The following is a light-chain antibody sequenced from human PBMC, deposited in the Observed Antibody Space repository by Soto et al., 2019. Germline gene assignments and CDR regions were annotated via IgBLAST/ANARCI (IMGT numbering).Light chain of an antibody. Sequence: IVLTQSPGTLSLSPGERATLSCRASQSVSSTFLAWFQQKPGQAPRLLIYGASTRDTGIPDRFSGSGSGTDFTLTISRLAPEDFAVYYCQQYGGSPFSFGPGTKVDIK. CDR3: QQYGGSPFS. CDR2: GAS. J-gene: IGKJ3*01. V-gene: IGKV3-20*01. CDR1: QSVSSTF.